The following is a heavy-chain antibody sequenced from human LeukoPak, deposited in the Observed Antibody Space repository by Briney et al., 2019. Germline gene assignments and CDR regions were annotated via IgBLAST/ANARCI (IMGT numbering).Heavy chain of an antibody. CDR1: GGSINNYY. J-gene: IGHJ4*02. D-gene: IGHD3-10*01. CDR2: IYYSGST. CDR3: ARDRITMVRGVITEYYFDY. Sequence: SETLSLTCTVSGGSINNYYWSWIRQPPGKGLEWIGYIYYSGSTNYNPSLKSRVTISINTSKNQFSLKLSSVTAADTAVYYCARDRITMVRGVITEYYFDYWGQGTLVTVSS. V-gene: IGHV4-59*12.